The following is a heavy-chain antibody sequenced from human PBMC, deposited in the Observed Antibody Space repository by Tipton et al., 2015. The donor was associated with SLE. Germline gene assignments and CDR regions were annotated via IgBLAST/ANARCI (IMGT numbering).Heavy chain of an antibody. Sequence: TLSLTCTVSGVSISSGGYSWTWIRQPPGKGLEWVGYIYPGGATYYNPSLRRRVNMSLDRSKNQFSLRMSSLTTADTALYYCARDQQLVQGWFDPWGQGTLVTVSS. CDR1: GVSISSGGYS. J-gene: IGHJ5*02. CDR3: ARDQQLVQGWFDP. D-gene: IGHD6-13*01. CDR2: IYPGGAT. V-gene: IGHV4-30-2*01.